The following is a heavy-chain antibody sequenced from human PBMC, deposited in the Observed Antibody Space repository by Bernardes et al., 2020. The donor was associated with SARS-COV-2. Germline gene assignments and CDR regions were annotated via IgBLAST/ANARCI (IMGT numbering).Heavy chain of an antibody. CDR2: IYSTGTT. CDR1: GGSMTSSY. CDR3: TRMVDWSYATYYFDD. D-gene: IGHD3-9*01. J-gene: IGHJ4*02. Sequence: SETLSLTCTVSGGSMTSSYWSWILQPPGKGLEFIGHIYSTGTTNYHPSLKSRVTISVDTSKNQFSLTLNSVTAADTAVYYCTRMVDWSYATYYFDDWGQGALVTVSS. V-gene: IGHV4-59*01.